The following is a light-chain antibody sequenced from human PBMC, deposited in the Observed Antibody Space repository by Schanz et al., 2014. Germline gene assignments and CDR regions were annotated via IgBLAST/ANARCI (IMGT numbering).Light chain of an antibody. CDR1: QSVSSSY. CDR2: AAS. V-gene: IGKV3-20*01. Sequence: EIVLTQSPGTLSLSPGERATLSCRASQSVSSSYLAWYQQKPGQAPRLLIYAASTRATGIPARFSGSGSGPEFTLTISSLQPDDFATYSCQQYSSDSPTFGQGTKVEVK. J-gene: IGKJ1*01. CDR3: QQYSSDSPT.